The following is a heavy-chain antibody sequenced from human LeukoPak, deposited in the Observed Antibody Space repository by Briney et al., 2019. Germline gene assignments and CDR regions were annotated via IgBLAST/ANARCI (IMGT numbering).Heavy chain of an antibody. CDR1: GDSISSSNW. Sequence: SGTLSLTCAVSGDSISSSNWWSWIRQPPGKGLEWIGEIYHSGSTNYNPSLKSRVTISVDKSKNQFSLKLTSVTAADTAVYYCARILWQTYYFDYWGQGTLVTVSS. CDR3: ARILWQTYYFDY. V-gene: IGHV4-4*02. CDR2: IYHSGST. D-gene: IGHD2-15*01. J-gene: IGHJ4*02.